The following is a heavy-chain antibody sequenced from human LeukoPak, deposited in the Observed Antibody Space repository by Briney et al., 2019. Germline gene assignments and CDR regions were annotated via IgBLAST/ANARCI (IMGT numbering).Heavy chain of an antibody. CDR2: ISSSGRII. CDR1: GFISSSYW. CDR3: ASVHYYGMEV. J-gene: IGHJ6*02. D-gene: IGHD2-8*01. V-gene: IGHV3-11*01. Sequence: GGSLRLSCAASGFISSSYWMSWIRQAPGKGLEWVSYISSSGRIIYYADSVKGRFTISRDNAKNSLFLQMNSLRAEDTAVYYCASVHYYGMEVWGQGTTVTVSS.